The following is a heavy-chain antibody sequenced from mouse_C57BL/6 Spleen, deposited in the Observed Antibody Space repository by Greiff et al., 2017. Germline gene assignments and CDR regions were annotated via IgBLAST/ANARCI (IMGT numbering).Heavy chain of an antibody. V-gene: IGHV1-64*01. CDR3: AAIYYGSYSYAMDY. CDR2: IHPNSGST. D-gene: IGHD2-1*01. J-gene: IGHJ4*01. Sequence: VQLQQPGAELVKPGASVKLSCKASGYTFTSYWMHWVKQRPGQGLEWIGMIHPNSGSTNYNEKFKSKATLTVDKSSSTAYMQLSSLTSEDSAVYYCAAIYYGSYSYAMDYWGQGTSVTVAS. CDR1: GYTFTSYW.